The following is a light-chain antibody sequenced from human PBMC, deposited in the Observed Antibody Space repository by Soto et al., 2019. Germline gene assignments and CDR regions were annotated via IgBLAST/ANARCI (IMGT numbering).Light chain of an antibody. CDR2: DAS. Sequence: EIVLTQSPATLSLSPGERATLSCRASQSVSSYLAWYQQKPGQAPRLLIYDASNRATGIPARFSGSGSGTDFTLTISSLEPEDFAVYYCQQRSDWLLTLDPGPRLEI. J-gene: IGKJ5*01. V-gene: IGKV3-11*01. CDR3: QQRSDWLLT. CDR1: QSVSSY.